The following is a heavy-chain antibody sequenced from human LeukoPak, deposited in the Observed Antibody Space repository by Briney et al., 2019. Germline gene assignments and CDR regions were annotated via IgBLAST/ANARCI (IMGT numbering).Heavy chain of an antibody. J-gene: IGHJ4*02. CDR2: ISSSSSNI. D-gene: IGHD1-26*01. CDR1: GFTFSSYS. Sequence: GGSLRLSCAASGFTFSSYSMNWVRQAPGKGLEWVSSISSSSSNIYYADSVKGRFTVSRDNSNNRLYLHMSGLTAADTAVYYCAKDRSIGTYYTFDHWGQGSLVTVSS. V-gene: IGHV3-21*04. CDR3: AKDRSIGTYYTFDH.